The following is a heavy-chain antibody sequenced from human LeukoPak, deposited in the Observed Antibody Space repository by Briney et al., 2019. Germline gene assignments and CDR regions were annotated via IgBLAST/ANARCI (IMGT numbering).Heavy chain of an antibody. D-gene: IGHD5-24*01. Sequence: SETLSLTCAVYGGSFSGYYWSWIRQPPGKGLEWIGEINHSGSTTYNPSLKSRVTISVDTSKNQFSLKLSSVTAADTAVYYCARHPEMATIWGTYNWFDPWGQGTLVTVSS. CDR1: GGSFSGYY. CDR2: INHSGST. J-gene: IGHJ5*02. CDR3: ARHPEMATIWGTYNWFDP. V-gene: IGHV4-34*01.